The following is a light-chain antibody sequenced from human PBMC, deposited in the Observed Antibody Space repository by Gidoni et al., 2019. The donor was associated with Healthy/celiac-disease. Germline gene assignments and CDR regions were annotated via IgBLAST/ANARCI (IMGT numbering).Light chain of an antibody. CDR1: SSNIGAGYD. CDR2: GNS. CDR3: QSYDSSLSGWV. J-gene: IGLJ3*02. Sequence: QSVLTQPPSVSGAPGQRVTISRTGSSSNIGAGYDVHWYQQLPGTAPKRLIYGNSKRPAGVPDRFSGSKSGTSASLAITGLQAEDEADYYCQSYDSSLSGWVFGGGTKLTVL. V-gene: IGLV1-40*01.